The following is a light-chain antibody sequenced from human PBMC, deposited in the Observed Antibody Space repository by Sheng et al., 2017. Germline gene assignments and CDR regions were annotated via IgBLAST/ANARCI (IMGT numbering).Light chain of an antibody. CDR3: TSYTNTGIVV. J-gene: IGLJ2*01. Sequence: QSALTQPASVSGSPGQSITISCTGTSSDVGAYNYLSWYQQSPGRAPKLIIYDVSKRPSGVSNRFSGSKSGNTASLTISGLQGEDEADYYCTSYTNTGIVVFGGGTKLTVL. CDR2: DVS. V-gene: IGLV2-14*01. CDR1: SSDVGAYNY.